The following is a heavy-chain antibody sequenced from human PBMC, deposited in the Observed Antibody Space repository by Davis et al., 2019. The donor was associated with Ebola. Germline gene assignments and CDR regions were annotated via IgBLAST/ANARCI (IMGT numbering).Heavy chain of an antibody. CDR1: GFTFSSYA. CDR2: ISYDGSNK. D-gene: IGHD3-10*01. V-gene: IGHV3-30-3*01. CDR3: ARDRGAVARGWGSYYFDY. Sequence: PGGSLRLSCAASGFTFSSYAMHWVRQAPGKGLEWVAVISYDGSNKYYADSVKGRFTISRDNSKNTLYLQMNSLRAEDTAVYYCARDRGAVARGWGSYYFDYWGQGTLVTVSS. J-gene: IGHJ4*02.